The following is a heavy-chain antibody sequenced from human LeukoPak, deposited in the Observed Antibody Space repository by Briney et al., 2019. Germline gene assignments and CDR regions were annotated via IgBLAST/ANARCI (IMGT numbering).Heavy chain of an antibody. D-gene: IGHD3-10*02. V-gene: IGHV3-48*03. Sequence: GGSLRLSCVASGFTFSDYEINWVRQAPGKGLEWVSCISTSGSTTYYADSVKGRFTIFRDNAKNSLFLQMNTLTDEDTAVYYCARGALHVFDYWGQGTPVTVSS. CDR1: GFTFSDYE. CDR3: ARGALHVFDY. CDR2: ISTSGSTT. J-gene: IGHJ4*02.